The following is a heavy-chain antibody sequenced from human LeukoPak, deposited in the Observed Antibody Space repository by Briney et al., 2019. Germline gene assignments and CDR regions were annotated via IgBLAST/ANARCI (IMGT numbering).Heavy chain of an antibody. D-gene: IGHD5-18*01. V-gene: IGHV3-13*01. CDR1: GFTFSTSD. CDR2: IGFAGDT. J-gene: IGHJ3*02. Sequence: PGGSLRLSCAASGFTFSTSDMRWVRQPTGRNLEWVSAIGFAGDTYYADSLKGRFTISRENAKNSLYLQMSSLRAGDTAVYYCARARDVDTDAFDIWGQGTMVTVSS. CDR3: ARARDVDTDAFDI.